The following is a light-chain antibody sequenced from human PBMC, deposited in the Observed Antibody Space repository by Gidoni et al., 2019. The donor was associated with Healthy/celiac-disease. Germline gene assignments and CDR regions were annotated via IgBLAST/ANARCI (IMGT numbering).Light chain of an antibody. CDR2: AAS. CDR1: QSISSY. J-gene: IGKJ1*01. Sequence: DIQMTQSPSSLSASEGDRVTITCRASQSISSYLNWYQQKPGKAPKFLIYAASSLQSGVPSRVSGSGSGTDFTLTISSLQPEEFATYYCQQSYSTPQTFXQXTKVEIK. V-gene: IGKV1-39*01. CDR3: QQSYSTPQT.